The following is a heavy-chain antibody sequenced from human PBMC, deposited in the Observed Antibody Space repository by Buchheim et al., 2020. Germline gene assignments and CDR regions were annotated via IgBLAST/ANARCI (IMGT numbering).Heavy chain of an antibody. CDR2: ITPGFGTT. J-gene: IGHJ6*02. CDR1: GGPFSSYD. D-gene: IGHD3-9*01. Sequence: HVQLVQSGAEVKKPGSSVKVSCKTSGGPFSSYDINWVRQAPGQGLEWMGGITPGFGTTKFAPKFQARVTLTADESTTTVFMEMSNLKSDDTATYYCASGRFLRLVYGLDVWGQGTT. V-gene: IGHV1-69*01. CDR3: ASGRFLRLVYGLDV.